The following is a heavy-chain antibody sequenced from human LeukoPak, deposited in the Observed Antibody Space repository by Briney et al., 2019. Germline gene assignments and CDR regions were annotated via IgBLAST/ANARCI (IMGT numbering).Heavy chain of an antibody. J-gene: IGHJ3*02. Sequence: PGGSLRLSCAASGFTFSSYWMSWVRQAPGKGLEWVANIKQDGSEKYYVDSVKGRFTISRDNAKNSLYLQTNSLRAEDTAVYYCARSIAPAATGAFDIWGQGTMVTVSS. CDR2: IKQDGSEK. D-gene: IGHD6-13*01. V-gene: IGHV3-7*01. CDR1: GFTFSSYW. CDR3: ARSIAPAATGAFDI.